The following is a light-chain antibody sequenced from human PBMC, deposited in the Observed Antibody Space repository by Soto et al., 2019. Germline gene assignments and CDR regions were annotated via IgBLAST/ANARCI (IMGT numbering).Light chain of an antibody. V-gene: IGLV2-14*03. CDR2: DVT. CDR1: SSDIGGYDY. CDR3: LSYTSSTLFV. Sequence: QSALTQPASVSGSPGQSITISCTGTSSDIGGYDYVSWYQQHPGKAPKLLIYDVTYRPSGLSNRFSGSKSANTAYLTISGLQADDEADYYCLSYTSSTLFVFGTGPKLTVL. J-gene: IGLJ1*01.